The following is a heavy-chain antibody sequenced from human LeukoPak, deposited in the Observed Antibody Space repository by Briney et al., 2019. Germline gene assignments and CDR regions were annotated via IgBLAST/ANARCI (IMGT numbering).Heavy chain of an antibody. CDR3: ARDFAWGSGGAPIDDNWLDP. Sequence: GASVKVSCKASGYTFTSYAMHWVRQAPGQRLEWMGWSNAGNGNTKYSQEFQGRVTITRDTSASTAYMELSSLRFDDTAVYYCARDFAWGSGGAPIDDNWLDPWGQGILVTVSS. D-gene: IGHD7-27*01. J-gene: IGHJ5*02. CDR2: SNAGNGNT. CDR1: GYTFTSYA. V-gene: IGHV1-3*02.